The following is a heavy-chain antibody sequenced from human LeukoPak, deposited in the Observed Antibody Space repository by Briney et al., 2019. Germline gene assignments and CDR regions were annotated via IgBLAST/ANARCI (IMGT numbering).Heavy chain of an antibody. J-gene: IGHJ5*02. D-gene: IGHD3-10*01. CDR3: ARATAHYYGSGSFWFDP. CDR2: IYDSGRT. CDR1: GGSLSSGNW. V-gene: IGHV4-4*02. Sequence: SGTLSLTCAVSGGSLSSGNWWSWVRQPPGKGLEWIGEIYDSGRTSYNPSLKGRVTISVDNSTNQFSLKLSSVTAADTGVYYCARATAHYYGSGSFWFDPWGQGILVTVSS.